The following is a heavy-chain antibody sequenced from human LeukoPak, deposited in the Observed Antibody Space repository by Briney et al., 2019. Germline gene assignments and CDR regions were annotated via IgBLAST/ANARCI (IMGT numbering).Heavy chain of an antibody. Sequence: NPSETLSLTCAVYGGSFSGYYWSWIRQPPGKGLEWIGEINHSGSTNYNPSLKSRVTISVDTSKNQFSLKLSSVTAADTAVYYCARGTAARQRRQFDYWGQGTLVTVSS. CDR2: INHSGST. CDR1: GGSFSGYY. J-gene: IGHJ4*02. V-gene: IGHV4-34*01. CDR3: ARGTAARQRRQFDY. D-gene: IGHD6-6*01.